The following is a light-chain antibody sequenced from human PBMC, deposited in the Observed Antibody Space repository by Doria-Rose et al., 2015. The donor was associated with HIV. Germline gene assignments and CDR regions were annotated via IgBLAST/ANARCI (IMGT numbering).Light chain of an antibody. J-gene: IGKJ2*01. CDR3: QQYYSTPYT. CDR2: WAS. V-gene: IGKV4-1*01. Sequence: IVMIQSPDSLVVSLGERATINCKSSQSVLYSSNNKNYLAWYQQKPGQPPKLLIYWASTRESGVPDRFSGSGSGTDFSLTISSLQAEDVAVYYCQQYYSTPYTFGQGTRLEIK. CDR1: QSVLYSSNNKNY.